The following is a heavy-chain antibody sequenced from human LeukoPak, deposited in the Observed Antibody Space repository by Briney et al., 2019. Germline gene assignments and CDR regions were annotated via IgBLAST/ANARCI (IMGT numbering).Heavy chain of an antibody. CDR1: GFTFSNYA. V-gene: IGHV3-23*01. Sequence: PGGSLRLSCAVSGFTFSNYAMYWVRQVPGKGLEWVSGLSATGDLSYYADSVKGRFTVSRDNSKNTFYMDMSSLRAEDTAVYYCAKGPYYYDSTNYFDYWGQGTLVTVSS. CDR2: LSATGDLS. D-gene: IGHD3-22*01. CDR3: AKGPYYYDSTNYFDY. J-gene: IGHJ4*02.